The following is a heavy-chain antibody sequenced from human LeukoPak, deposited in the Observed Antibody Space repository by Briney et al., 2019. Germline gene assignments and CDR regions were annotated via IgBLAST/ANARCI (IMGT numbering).Heavy chain of an antibody. CDR1: GFILNRYA. CDR3: YYMDV. Sequence: PGGSLRLSCSASGFILNRYAMNWARQATGKGVVWVSSITTGSTYRYYADSVRGRFTLSRDNAKNSLYLQMSSLRADDTAVYYYYYMDVWGKGTMVTVSS. J-gene: IGHJ6*03. CDR2: ITTGSTYR. V-gene: IGHV3-21*01.